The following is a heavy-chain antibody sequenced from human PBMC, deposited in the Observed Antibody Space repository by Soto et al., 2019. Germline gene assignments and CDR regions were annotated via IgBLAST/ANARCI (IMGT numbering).Heavy chain of an antibody. J-gene: IGHJ4*02. CDR3: AKGRYFDSSGGCANY. V-gene: IGHV3-23*01. CDR1: GFILDSYA. Sequence: EVKLLESGGGSVPPGASARLSCITSGFILDSYAMSWVRQSPGRGLEWVAAISGSGHATYYTQSVRGRFTISRDKSKKTVFLQMTNLRDEDTAIYYCAKGRYFDSSGGCANYWGLGTLVTVSS. D-gene: IGHD3-22*01. CDR2: ISGSGHAT.